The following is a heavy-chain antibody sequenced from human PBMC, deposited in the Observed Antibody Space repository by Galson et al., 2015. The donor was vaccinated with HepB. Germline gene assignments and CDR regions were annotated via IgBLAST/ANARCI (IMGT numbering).Heavy chain of an antibody. D-gene: IGHD5-12*01. CDR3: ARKSGGYVAFDI. CDR1: GGTFSSYA. J-gene: IGHJ3*02. V-gene: IGHV1-69*13. Sequence: SVKVSCKASGGTFSSYAISWVRQAPGQGLEWMGGIIPIFGTANYAQKFQGRVTITADESTSTAYMELSSLRSEDTAVYYCARKSGGYVAFDIWGQGTMVTVSS. CDR2: IIPIFGTA.